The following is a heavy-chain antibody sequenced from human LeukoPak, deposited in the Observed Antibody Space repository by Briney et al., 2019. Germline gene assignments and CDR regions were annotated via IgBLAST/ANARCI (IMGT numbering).Heavy chain of an antibody. CDR2: IASGGGADR. J-gene: IGHJ6*02. D-gene: IGHD2/OR15-2a*01. V-gene: IGHV3-48*03. Sequence: GGSLTLSCAASGFTFSSYEMNWVRQAPGKGLEWVSYIASGGGADRFYSESVKGRFTISRDNAKNSLYLHMNSLRAEDTGVYYCARIGTTTRGPAGLDVWGQGTTVTVSS. CDR3: ARIGTTTRGPAGLDV. CDR1: GFTFSSYE.